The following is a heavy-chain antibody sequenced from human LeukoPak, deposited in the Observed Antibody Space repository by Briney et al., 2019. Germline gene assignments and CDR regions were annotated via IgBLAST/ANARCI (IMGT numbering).Heavy chain of an antibody. CDR3: AGSGVPHGTDV. J-gene: IGHJ6*02. D-gene: IGHD7-27*01. CDR1: GFTFSSYW. Sequence: GGSLRLSCAASGFTFSSYWMTWVRQAPEKGLEWVANIKQDGSETYYVDSVKGRFTISRDNAKNSLCLHMNSLRVEDSAVYYCAGSGVPHGTDVWGQGTTVTVSS. V-gene: IGHV3-7*04. CDR2: IKQDGSET.